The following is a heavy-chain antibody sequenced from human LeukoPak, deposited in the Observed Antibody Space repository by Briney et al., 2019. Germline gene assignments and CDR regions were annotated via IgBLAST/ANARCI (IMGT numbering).Heavy chain of an antibody. CDR3: ARDPAYYDFWSGYQSRYNWFDP. D-gene: IGHD3-3*01. V-gene: IGHV3-30*04. CDR1: GFTFSSYA. Sequence: AGGSLRLSCAASGFTFSSYAMHWVRQAPGKGLEWVAVISYDGSNKYYADSVKGRFTISRDNSKNTLYLQMNSLRAEDTAVYYCARDPAYYDFWSGYQSRYNWFDPWGQGTLVTVSS. J-gene: IGHJ5*02. CDR2: ISYDGSNK.